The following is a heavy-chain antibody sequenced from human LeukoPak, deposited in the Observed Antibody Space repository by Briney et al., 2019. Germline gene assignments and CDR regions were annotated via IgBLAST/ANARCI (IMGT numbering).Heavy chain of an antibody. Sequence: GGSLRLSCAASGFTFSSYGMHWVRQAPGKGLYWVTFIRYDGSNKYYADSVKGRFTISRDNSKNTLYLQMNSLRAEDTAVYYCARESIAVAGTSWGDFDYWGQGTLVTVSS. V-gene: IGHV3-30*02. CDR3: ARESIAVAGTSWGDFDY. J-gene: IGHJ4*02. D-gene: IGHD6-19*01. CDR2: IRYDGSNK. CDR1: GFTFSSYG.